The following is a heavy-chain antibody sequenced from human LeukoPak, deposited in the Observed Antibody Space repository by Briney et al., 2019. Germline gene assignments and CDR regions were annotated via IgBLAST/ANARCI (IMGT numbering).Heavy chain of an antibody. Sequence: PGGSLRLSCAASVFTFSNFWMNWVRQAPGKGLECGADINQDGSEKYYVDSVKGRFTISRDNAKNSLYLQMNSLSSEDTAVHYCASDRCSSTSCYPPSDYWGQGTLVTVSS. CDR1: VFTFSNFW. V-gene: IGHV3-7*03. CDR2: INQDGSEK. CDR3: ASDRCSSTSCYPPSDY. D-gene: IGHD2-2*01. J-gene: IGHJ4*02.